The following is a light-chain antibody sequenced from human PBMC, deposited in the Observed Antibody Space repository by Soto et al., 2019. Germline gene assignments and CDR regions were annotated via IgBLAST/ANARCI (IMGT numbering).Light chain of an antibody. CDR1: SSDVGGYNY. V-gene: IGLV2-14*03. J-gene: IGLJ1*01. CDR3: TSYTSSSTYV. CDR2: DVT. Sequence: QPVLTQPASGSGSPGQSSTISCTGTSSDVGGYNYVFWYQHPPGKAPKLMIYDVTNRPSGVSNRFSGSKSGNTASLTISGLQAEDEADYYCTSYTSSSTYVFGTGTKVTVL.